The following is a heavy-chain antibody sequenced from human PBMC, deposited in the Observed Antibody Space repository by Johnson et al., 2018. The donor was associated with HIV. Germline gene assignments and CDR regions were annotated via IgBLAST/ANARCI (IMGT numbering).Heavy chain of an antibody. Sequence: QMQLVESGGGVVQPGRSLRLSCAASGFTFNDYGMHWVRQAPGKGLEWVAVISYDGTNEYYADSVNGRFTISRDNSKNTLYLQMNSLRAEDTAVYYCARAYSSSWYRDDAFDIWGQGTMVTVSS. CDR1: GFTFNDYG. D-gene: IGHD6-13*01. V-gene: IGHV3-30-3*01. CDR2: ISYDGTNE. J-gene: IGHJ3*02. CDR3: ARAYSSSWYRDDAFDI.